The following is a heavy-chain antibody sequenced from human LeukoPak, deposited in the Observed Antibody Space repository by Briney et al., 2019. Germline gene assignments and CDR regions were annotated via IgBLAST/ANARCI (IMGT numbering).Heavy chain of an antibody. CDR1: GYSITSYW. V-gene: IGHV5-10-1*01. CDR2: IDPSDSYN. J-gene: IGHJ3*02. Sequence: GESLKISCKGSGYSITSYWITWVRQMAGRGLEWMGRIDPSDSYNNYSPSFQGHVTISADKSISTAYLQWSSLKASDTAMYHCARQVTYDGFDIWGQGTMVTVSS. D-gene: IGHD2-21*02. CDR3: ARQVTYDGFDI.